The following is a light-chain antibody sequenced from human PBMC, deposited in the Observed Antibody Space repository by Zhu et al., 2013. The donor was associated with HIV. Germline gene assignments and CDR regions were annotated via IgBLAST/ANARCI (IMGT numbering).Light chain of an antibody. Sequence: EIVLTQSPGTLSLSPGERATLSCRASQSVSSSYLAWYQQKPGQAPRLLIYGASTRATGVPARFSGSGSGTEFTLTINSLQSEDFATYYCQQFNSYPQTFGQGTKVEIK. CDR2: GAS. J-gene: IGKJ1*01. CDR1: QSVSSSY. CDR3: QQFNSYPQT. V-gene: IGKV3-15*01.